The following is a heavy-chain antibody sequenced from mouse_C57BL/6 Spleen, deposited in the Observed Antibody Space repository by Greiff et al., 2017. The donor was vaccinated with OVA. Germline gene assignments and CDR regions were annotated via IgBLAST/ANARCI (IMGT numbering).Heavy chain of an antibody. CDR3: ARAYDGYSYWYFDV. Sequence: VQLQQSGPELVKPGASVKIPCKASGYTFTDYNMDWVKQSHGKSLEWIGDINPNNGGTIYNQKFKGKATLTVDKSSSTAYMELRSLTSEDTAVYYCARAYDGYSYWYFDVWGTGTTVTVSS. CDR1: GYTFTDYN. V-gene: IGHV1-18*01. D-gene: IGHD2-3*01. CDR2: INPNNGGT. J-gene: IGHJ1*03.